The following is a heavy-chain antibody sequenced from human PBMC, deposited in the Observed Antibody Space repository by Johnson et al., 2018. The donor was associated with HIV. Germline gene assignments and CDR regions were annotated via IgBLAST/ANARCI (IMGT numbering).Heavy chain of an antibody. CDR2: ISYDGSNK. D-gene: IGHD3-10*01. V-gene: IGHV3-30*14. CDR3: ARAPEVRGVDAFDI. J-gene: IGHJ3*02. CDR1: GFTFSSYA. Sequence: QVQLVESGGGLVQPGGSLRLSCAASGFTFSSYAMHWVRQAPGKGLEWVAVISYDGSNKYYADSVKGRFTISRDNSKNTLYLQMNSLRAGDTAVYYCARAPEVRGVDAFDIWGQGTVVTVSS.